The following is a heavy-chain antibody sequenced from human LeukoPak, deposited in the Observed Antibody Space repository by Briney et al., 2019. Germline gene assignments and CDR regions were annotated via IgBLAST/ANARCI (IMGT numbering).Heavy chain of an antibody. D-gene: IGHD4-17*01. Sequence: PVGSLRLSCAASGFSISDYWMCCVRQAPGKGLEWVANIKQDGSDKYYVDSVRGRFTIYRDNAKNSLYLKMNSLRVEDTAVYYCAYGDAIDYWGQGTLVTVSS. CDR3: AYGDAIDY. J-gene: IGHJ4*02. CDR2: IKQDGSDK. V-gene: IGHV3-7*01. CDR1: GFSISDYW.